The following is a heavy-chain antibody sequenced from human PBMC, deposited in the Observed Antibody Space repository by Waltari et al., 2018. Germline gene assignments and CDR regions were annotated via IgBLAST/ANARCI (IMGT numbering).Heavy chain of an antibody. CDR3: AKDLLPTGVFDY. Sequence: EVQLLESGGGLVQPGGSLRLSCAASGFSFSNYPMSWVGQVPGKGLEWVSAASDSGGSSYYADSVKGRFTISRDNSKNMLYLQMKYLSAEDTALYYCAKDLLPTGVFDYWGQGALVTVSS. J-gene: IGHJ4*02. CDR1: GFSFSNYP. CDR2: ASDSGGSS. D-gene: IGHD3-10*01. V-gene: IGHV3-23*01.